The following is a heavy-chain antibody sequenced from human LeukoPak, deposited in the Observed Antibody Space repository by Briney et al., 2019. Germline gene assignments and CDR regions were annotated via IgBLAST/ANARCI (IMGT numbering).Heavy chain of an antibody. V-gene: IGHV4-34*01. D-gene: IGHD4-17*01. CDR2: INHSGST. CDR1: GGSFSGYY. J-gene: IGHJ3*02. CDR3: ARDQMTTYRDAFDI. Sequence: SETLSLTCAVYGGSFSGYYWSWIRQPPGKGLEWIGEINHSGSTNYNPSLKSRVTISVDTSKNQFSLKLSSVTAADTAVYYCARDQMTTYRDAFDIWGQGTMVTVSS.